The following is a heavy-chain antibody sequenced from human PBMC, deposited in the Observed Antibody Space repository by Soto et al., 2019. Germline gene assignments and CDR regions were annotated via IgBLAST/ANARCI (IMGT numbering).Heavy chain of an antibody. CDR1: GGTFSSYA. J-gene: IGHJ6*02. CDR2: IIPIFGTA. Sequence: SVKVSCKASGGTFSSYAISWVRQAPGQGLEWMGGIIPIFGTANYAQKFQGRITITADESTSTAYMELSSLRSEDTAVYYCASHGLRAARRDYYYYGMDVWG. CDR3: ASHGLRAARRDYYYYGMDV. D-gene: IGHD6-6*01. V-gene: IGHV1-69*13.